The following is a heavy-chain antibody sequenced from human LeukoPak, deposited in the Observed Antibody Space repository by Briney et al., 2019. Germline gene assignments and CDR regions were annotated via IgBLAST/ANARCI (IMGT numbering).Heavy chain of an antibody. CDR2: IYYSGST. CDR3: ARDRLDIVVVVAARHHWFDP. Sequence: SETLSLTCTVSGGSISGYYWSWIRQPPGKGLEWIGYIYYSGSTNYNPSLKSRVTISVDTSKDQFSLKLSSVTAADTAVYYCARDRLDIVVVVAARHHWFDPWGQGTLVTVSS. CDR1: GGSISGYY. V-gene: IGHV4-59*01. D-gene: IGHD2-15*01. J-gene: IGHJ5*02.